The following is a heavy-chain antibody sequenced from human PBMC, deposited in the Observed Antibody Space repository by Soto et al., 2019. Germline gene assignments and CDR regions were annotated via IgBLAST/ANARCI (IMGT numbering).Heavy chain of an antibody. CDR2: INAGNGNT. CDR3: ARDKIGVVVAAASIDY. J-gene: IGHJ4*02. CDR1: GYTFTSYA. D-gene: IGHD2-15*01. V-gene: IGHV1-3*01. Sequence: GASVKVSCKASGYTFTSYAMHWVRQAPGQRLEWMGWINAGNGNTKYSQKFQGRVTITRDTSASTAYMELSSLRSEDTAVYYCARDKIGVVVAAASIDYWGQGTLVTVSS.